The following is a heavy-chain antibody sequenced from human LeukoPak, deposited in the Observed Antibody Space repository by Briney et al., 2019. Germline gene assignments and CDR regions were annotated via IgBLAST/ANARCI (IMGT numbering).Heavy chain of an antibody. CDR1: GGSISSYY. CDR2: ISDTGGT. J-gene: IGHJ4*02. CDR3: ARGYSSSWNYFDY. D-gene: IGHD6-13*01. Sequence: SETLSLTCTVSGGSISSYYWSWIRQPPGKGLEWIGYISDTGGTNYNPSPKSRVTISIDTSKNQFSLKLSSVTAADTAVYYCARGYSSSWNYFDYWGQGTLVTVSS. V-gene: IGHV4-59*01.